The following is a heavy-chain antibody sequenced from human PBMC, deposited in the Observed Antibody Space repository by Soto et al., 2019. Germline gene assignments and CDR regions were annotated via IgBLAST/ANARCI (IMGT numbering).Heavy chain of an antibody. CDR1: GYTFTSYG. D-gene: IGHD6-13*01. J-gene: IGHJ6*02. V-gene: IGHV1-18*01. Sequence: QVQLVQSGAEVKKPGASVKVSCKASGYTFTSYGISWVRQAPGQGLEWMGWISAYNGNTNYAQKLQGRVTMTTDTSTSTAYMELRSLRSDDTAVYYCARDPKSVSSSWGYYYYYYGMDVWGQGTTVTVSS. CDR3: ARDPKSVSSSWGYYYYYYGMDV. CDR2: ISAYNGNT.